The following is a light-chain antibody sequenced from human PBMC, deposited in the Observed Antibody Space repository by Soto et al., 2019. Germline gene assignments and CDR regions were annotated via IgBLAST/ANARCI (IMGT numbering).Light chain of an antibody. J-gene: IGLJ2*01. CDR1: SSDVGDYNY. V-gene: IGLV2-14*01. CDR3: SSYTSSSTLVV. Sequence: QSALTQPASVSGSPGQSITIPCTGTSSDVGDYNYVSWYQQHPGKAPKLMIYDVSNRPSGVSNRFSGSKSGNTASLTISGLQAEDEADYYCSSYTSSSTLVVFGGGTKLTVL. CDR2: DVS.